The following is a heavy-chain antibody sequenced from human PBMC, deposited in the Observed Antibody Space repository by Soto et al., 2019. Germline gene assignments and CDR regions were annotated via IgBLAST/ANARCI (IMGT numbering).Heavy chain of an antibody. Sequence: ASVKVSGKVSGYTLTELSMHWVRQAPGKGLEWMGGFDPEDGETIYAQRFQGRVTMTEDTSTDTAYMELSSLRSEDTAVYYCATDPVVVPAAIKWFDPWGQGTLVTVSS. J-gene: IGHJ5*02. CDR2: FDPEDGET. V-gene: IGHV1-24*01. CDR3: ATDPVVVPAAIKWFDP. CDR1: GYTLTELS. D-gene: IGHD2-2*02.